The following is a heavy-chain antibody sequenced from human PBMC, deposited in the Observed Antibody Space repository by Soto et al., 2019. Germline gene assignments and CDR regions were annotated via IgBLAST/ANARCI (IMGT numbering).Heavy chain of an antibody. CDR1: GASLSSGGYY. CDR3: ARDRYGDYYAY. J-gene: IGHJ4*02. V-gene: IGHV4-31*03. Sequence: QVQLLESGPGLVKPSQTLSLSCIVSGASLSSGGYYWNWIRQHPGKGLEWIGYIYFDGMTYYNPSLEIRVPMSIDASKTQFSLHLSSVTAADTAVYYCARDRYGDYYAYWGQGILVTVSS. CDR2: IYFDGMT. D-gene: IGHD3-22*01.